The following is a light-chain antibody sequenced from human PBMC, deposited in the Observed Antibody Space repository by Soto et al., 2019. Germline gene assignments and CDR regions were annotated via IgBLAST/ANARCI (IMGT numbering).Light chain of an antibody. CDR2: DAP. CDR1: QSISSW. CDR3: QQYNSYSPST. Sequence: DIQMTQSPSTLSASVGDRVTITCRASQSISSWLAWYQQKPGKAPKLLIYDAPSLESGVPSRFSGSGSGTEFTLTISSLQPDDFATYYCQQYNSYSPSTFGQGTKLEIK. V-gene: IGKV1-5*01. J-gene: IGKJ2*02.